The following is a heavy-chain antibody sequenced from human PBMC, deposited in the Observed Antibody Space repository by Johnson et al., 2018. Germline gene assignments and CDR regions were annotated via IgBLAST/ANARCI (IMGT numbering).Heavy chain of an antibody. CDR3: ARGLLGGFDI. CDR2: INSDGSST. CDR1: GFTFSSCW. D-gene: IGHD3-10*01. Sequence: VQLQESGGGLVQPGGSLRLSCAASGFTFSSCWMHWVRQAPGKGLVWVSRINSDGSSTNYADSVKGRFTISRANAKNTLYLQMNSLRAEDTAVYSCARGLLGGFDIWCQGTMVTVSS. J-gene: IGHJ3*02. V-gene: IGHV3-74*01.